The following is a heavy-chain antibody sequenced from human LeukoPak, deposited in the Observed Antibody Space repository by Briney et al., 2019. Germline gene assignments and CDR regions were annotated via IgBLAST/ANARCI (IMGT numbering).Heavy chain of an antibody. D-gene: IGHD1-7*01. V-gene: IGHV1-18*01. CDR2: ISVYNGNT. CDR3: ARDSPWNYLYAFDI. Sequence: GASVKVSCKASGYTFTSYDISWVRQAPGQGLEWMGWISVYNGNTNYAQKFQGRVTMTTDTSTSTAYMELRSLRSDDTAVYYCARDSPWNYLYAFDIWGQGTMVTVSS. J-gene: IGHJ3*02. CDR1: GYTFTSYD.